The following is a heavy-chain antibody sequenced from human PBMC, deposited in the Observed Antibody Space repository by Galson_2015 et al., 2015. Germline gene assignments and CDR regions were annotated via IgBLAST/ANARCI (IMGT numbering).Heavy chain of an antibody. CDR2: IYHGDSDT. V-gene: IGHV5-51*01. J-gene: IGHJ4*02. CDR3: ARRPNNYYDSSGYYYGHFDY. D-gene: IGHD3-22*01. Sequence: SGAEVKKPGESLKISCKGSGYSFTSYWIGWVRQMPGKGLEWMGIIYHGDSDTRYSPSFQGQVTISADKSISTAYLQWSSLKASDTATYYCARRPNNYYDSSGYYYGHFDYWGQGPLVTVSS. CDR1: GYSFTSYW.